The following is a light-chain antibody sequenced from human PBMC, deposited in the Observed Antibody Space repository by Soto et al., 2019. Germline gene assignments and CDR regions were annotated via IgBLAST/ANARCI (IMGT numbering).Light chain of an antibody. CDR1: SSDVDSYNR. J-gene: IGLJ1*01. CDR3: CSYEGSHTWV. Sequence: QSVLTQPRSVSGSPGQSFTISCTGISSDVDSYNRVSWYQQPPGTAPKLMIYEVSNRPSGVPDRFSGSRSVNTASLTISGLQAEDEADYYCCSYEGSHTWVFGTGTKVTVL. V-gene: IGLV2-18*02. CDR2: EVS.